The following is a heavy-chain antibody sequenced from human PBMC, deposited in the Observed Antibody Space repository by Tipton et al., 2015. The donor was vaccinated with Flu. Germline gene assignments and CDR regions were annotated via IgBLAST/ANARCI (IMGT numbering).Heavy chain of an antibody. CDR2: IHNSGRT. D-gene: IGHD4-17*01. CDR1: GYSIGSGYY. V-gene: IGHV4-38-2*01. CDR3: ARGDYVDYDHEADGFDI. J-gene: IGHJ3*02. Sequence: TLSLTCAVSGYSIGSGYYWGWMRQPPGKGLEWIGSIHNSGRTYYNPPLKSRVTISIDRSKNQFSLRLSSVTAADTAMYYCARGDYVDYDHEADGFDIWGQGTLVSVSA.